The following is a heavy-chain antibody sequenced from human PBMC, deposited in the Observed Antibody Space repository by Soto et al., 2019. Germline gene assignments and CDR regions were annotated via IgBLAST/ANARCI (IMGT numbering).Heavy chain of an antibody. Sequence: GGSLRLSCAVSGFTFSNAWMSWVRQAPGKGLEWVGRIKSKTDGGKTDYAAPVKGRFTISRDDSKNTLYLQMNSLKAEDTAVYYCARPQSPVVTWALDYFDYWGQGTLVTVS. CDR2: IKSKTDGGKT. CDR3: ARPQSPVVTWALDYFDY. CDR1: GFTFSNAW. D-gene: IGHD2-21*01. V-gene: IGHV3-15*01. J-gene: IGHJ4*02.